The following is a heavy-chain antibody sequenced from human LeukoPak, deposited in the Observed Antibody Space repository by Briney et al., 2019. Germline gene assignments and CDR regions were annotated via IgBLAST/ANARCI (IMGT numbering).Heavy chain of an antibody. Sequence: GGSLRLSCAASGFTSSSYGMHWVRQAPGKGLEWVAVISYDGSNKYYADSVKGRFTISRDNSKNTLYLQMNSLRAEDTAVYYCAKDFRSRYYDSSGYYSLGNWFDPWGQGTLVTVSS. V-gene: IGHV3-30*18. D-gene: IGHD3-22*01. J-gene: IGHJ5*02. CDR3: AKDFRSRYYDSSGYYSLGNWFDP. CDR2: ISYDGSNK. CDR1: GFTSSSYG.